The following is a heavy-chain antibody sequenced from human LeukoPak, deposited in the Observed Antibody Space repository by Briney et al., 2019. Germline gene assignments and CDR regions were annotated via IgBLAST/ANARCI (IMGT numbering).Heavy chain of an antibody. Sequence: PSETLSLTCTVSGGSISSYCWSWIRQPPGKGLEWIGYIYYSGSTNYNPSLKSRVTISVDTSKNQFSLKLSSVTAADTAVYYCARDRRYCSGGSCYNRYYYGMDVWGQGTTVTVSS. J-gene: IGHJ6*02. CDR1: GGSISSYC. CDR3: ARDRRYCSGGSCYNRYYYGMDV. V-gene: IGHV4-59*01. D-gene: IGHD2-15*01. CDR2: IYYSGST.